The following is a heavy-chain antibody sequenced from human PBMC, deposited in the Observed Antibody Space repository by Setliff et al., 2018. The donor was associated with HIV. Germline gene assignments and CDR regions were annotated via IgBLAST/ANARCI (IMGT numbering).Heavy chain of an antibody. J-gene: IGHJ6*03. Sequence: SETLSLTCAVYGGSFSGYYWSWIRQPPGKGLEWIGEINHSGSTNYNPSLKSRVTISVDTSKNQFSLKLSSVTAADTAVYYCARGQRSITVATDYYYYYYMDVWGKGTTVTVSS. D-gene: IGHD5-12*01. CDR3: ARGQRSITVATDYYYYYYMDV. CDR2: INHSGST. CDR1: GGSFSGYY. V-gene: IGHV4-34*01.